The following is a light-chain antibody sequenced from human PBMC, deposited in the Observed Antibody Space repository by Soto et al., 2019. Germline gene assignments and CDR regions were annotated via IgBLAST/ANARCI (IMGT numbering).Light chain of an antibody. J-gene: IGKJ5*01. CDR1: QGISSY. Sequence: DIQLTQSPSFLSASVGDRVTITCRASQGISSYLAWYQQKPGKAPKLLIYAASTLQSGVQSRFSGSGSGTEFTLTISSLQPEDFATYYCQQLNSYPSTFGQGTRLEI. CDR3: QQLNSYPST. V-gene: IGKV1-9*01. CDR2: AAS.